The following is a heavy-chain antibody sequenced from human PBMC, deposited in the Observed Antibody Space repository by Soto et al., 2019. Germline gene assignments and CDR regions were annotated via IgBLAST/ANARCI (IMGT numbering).Heavy chain of an antibody. CDR2: INAGNGNT. V-gene: IGHV1-3*01. CDR3: ARDRVYGDYVRYFDY. CDR1: GYTFTSYA. Sequence: ASVKVSCKASGYTFTSYAMHWVRQAPGQRLEWMGWINAGNGNTKYSQKFQGRVTITRDTSASTAYMELSSLRSEDTAVYYCARDRVYGDYVRYFDYWGQGTLVTVSS. D-gene: IGHD4-17*01. J-gene: IGHJ4*02.